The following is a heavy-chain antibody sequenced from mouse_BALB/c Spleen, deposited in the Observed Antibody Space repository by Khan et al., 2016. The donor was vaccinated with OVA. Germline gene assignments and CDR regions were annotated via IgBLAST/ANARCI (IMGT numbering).Heavy chain of an antibody. J-gene: IGHJ3*01. CDR2: INPSNGYT. V-gene: IGHV1-4*01. Sequence: QVQLKESGAELARPGASVKMSCKASGYTFTSYTIHWIKLRPGQGLEWIGFINPSNGYTNYNQKFKDKATLTADKSSTTVYMQLSSLTSDDSAVYKCVRDGAYQSNDGWVAYWGQGTLVTVSA. CDR1: GYTFTSYT. CDR3: VRDGAYQSNDGWVAY. D-gene: IGHD2-5*01.